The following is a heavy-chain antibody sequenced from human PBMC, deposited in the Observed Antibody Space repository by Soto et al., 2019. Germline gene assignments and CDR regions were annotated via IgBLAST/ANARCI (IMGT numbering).Heavy chain of an antibody. CDR3: ARPQGSSTSLEIYYYYYYGMDV. V-gene: IGHV1-69*13. CDR1: GGTFSSYA. Sequence: SVKVSCKASGGTFSSYAISWVRQAPGQGLEWMGGIIPISETTNYAQKFQGRVTITADESKSTAYMELSSLRSEDTAVYYCARPQGSSTSLEIYYYYYYGMDVWGQGTTVTVSS. CDR2: IIPISETT. J-gene: IGHJ6*02. D-gene: IGHD2-2*01.